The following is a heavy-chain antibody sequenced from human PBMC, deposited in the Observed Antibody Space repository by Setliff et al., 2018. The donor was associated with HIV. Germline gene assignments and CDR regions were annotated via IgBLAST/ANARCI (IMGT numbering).Heavy chain of an antibody. CDR1: GFSFRTYA. J-gene: IGHJ4*02. D-gene: IGHD3-22*01. Sequence: GGSLRLSCVASGFSFRTYAMSWVRQSQGKGLEWVSLISGDGGRATHYSDYVKGRFTISRDDSKNTLYLQMNSLRVEDTAVYYCAIDFPASAFYLSSALLTKCWGQGTLVTVSS. CDR2: ISGDGGRAT. V-gene: IGHV3-23*01. CDR3: AIDFPASAFYLSSALLTKC.